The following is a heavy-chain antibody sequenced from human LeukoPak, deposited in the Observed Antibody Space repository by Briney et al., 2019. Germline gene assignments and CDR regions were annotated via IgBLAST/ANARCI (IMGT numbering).Heavy chain of an antibody. V-gene: IGHV1-46*01. J-gene: IGHJ4*02. CDR3: STVYAERDY. CDR2: INPTGGST. CDR1: GYTFPSYF. D-gene: IGHD2-8*01. Sequence: ASVKVSCKASGYTFPSYFMHWVRQAPGQGLEWMGIINPTGGSTTYAQKFQGRVTMTRDTSTSTALMELGSLRFDDTAVYYCSTVYAERDYWGQGTLVTVSS.